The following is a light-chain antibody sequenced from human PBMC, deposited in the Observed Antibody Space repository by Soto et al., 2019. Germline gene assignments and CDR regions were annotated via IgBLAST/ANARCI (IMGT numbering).Light chain of an antibody. J-gene: IGKJ3*01. Sequence: DIQMTQSPSSLSASVGDRVIISCRASQDISNYLAWYQQKPGKVPKLLIYAASSLQPGVPSRFSGSGSGTDFTLTISSLQPEDIATYYCQKYNSGPFTFG. V-gene: IGKV1-27*01. CDR1: QDISNY. CDR2: AAS. CDR3: QKYNSGPFT.